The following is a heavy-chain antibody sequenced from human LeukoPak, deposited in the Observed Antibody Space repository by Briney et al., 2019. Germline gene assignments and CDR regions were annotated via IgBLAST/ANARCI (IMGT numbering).Heavy chain of an antibody. CDR3: ARETFGELSYWFDP. CDR2: IIPIFGTA. J-gene: IGHJ5*02. Sequence: ASVKVSCKASGGTFSSYAISWVRQAPGQGLEWMGGIIPIFGTANYAQKFQGRVTITADESTSTAYMELSSLRSEDTAVYYCARETFGELSYWFDPWGQGTLVTVSS. D-gene: IGHD3-10*01. V-gene: IGHV1-69*13. CDR1: GGTFSSYA.